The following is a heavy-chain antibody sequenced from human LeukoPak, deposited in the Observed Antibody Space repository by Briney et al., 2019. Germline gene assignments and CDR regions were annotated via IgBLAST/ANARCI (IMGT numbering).Heavy chain of an antibody. CDR2: IHYNGNT. CDR1: GSMYNYY. J-gene: IGHJ3*02. CDR3: ARAIGGSGSYFLEAFDI. D-gene: IGHD3-10*01. Sequence: SETLSLTCTVSGSMYNYYWSWIRQPPGEGLEWIGYIHYNGNTNYNPSLKSRVTMSLDTSENQVSLKLNSVTAADTAVYYCARAIGGSGSYFLEAFDIWGQGTMVTVSS. V-gene: IGHV4-59*08.